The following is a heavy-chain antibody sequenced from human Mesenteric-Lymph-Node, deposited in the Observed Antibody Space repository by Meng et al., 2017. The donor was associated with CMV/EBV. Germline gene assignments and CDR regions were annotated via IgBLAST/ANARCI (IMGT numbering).Heavy chain of an antibody. CDR3: AREGPGFDY. Sequence: GESLKISCAASGFTVSSNYMSWVRQAPGKGLVWVSRINSDGSSTNYADSVKGRFTISRDNAKNTLYLQMNSLRAEDTAVYYCAREGPGFDYWGQGTLVTVSS. J-gene: IGHJ4*02. V-gene: IGHV3-74*01. CDR1: GFTVSSNY. CDR2: INSDGSST.